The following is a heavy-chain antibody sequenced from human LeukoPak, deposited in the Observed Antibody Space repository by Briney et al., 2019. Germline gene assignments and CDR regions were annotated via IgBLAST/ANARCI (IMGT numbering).Heavy chain of an antibody. D-gene: IGHD1-26*01. V-gene: IGHV3-21*01. J-gene: IGHJ3*02. CDR3: ARDPTSSWETAFDI. CDR1: GFTFNSYT. Sequence: GGSLRLSCAASGFTFNSYTLNWVRQAPGKGLEWVSSIDSSSYIYYADSVKGRFTISRDNAKNSLYLQMNSLRAEDTAVYYCARDPTSSWETAFDIWGQGTMVTVSS. CDR2: IDSSSYI.